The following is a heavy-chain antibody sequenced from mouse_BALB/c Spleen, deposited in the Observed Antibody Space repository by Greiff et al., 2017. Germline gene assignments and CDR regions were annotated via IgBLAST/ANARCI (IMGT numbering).Heavy chain of an antibody. CDR2: INPSNGGT. CDR3: TRGGWGFAY. D-gene: IGHD2-3*01. CDR1: GYTFTSYY. J-gene: IGHJ3*01. Sequence: VQLQQPGAELVKPGASVKLSCKASGYTFTSYYMYWVKQRPGQGLEWIGGINPSNGGTNFNEKFKSKATLTVDKSSSTAYMQLSSLTSEDSAVYYCTRGGWGFAYWGQGTLVTVSA. V-gene: IGHV1S81*02.